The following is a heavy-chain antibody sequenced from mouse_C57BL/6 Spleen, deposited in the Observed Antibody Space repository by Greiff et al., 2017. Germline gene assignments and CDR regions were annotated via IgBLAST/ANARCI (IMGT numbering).Heavy chain of an antibody. CDR1: GFSLTSYG. D-gene: IGHD1-1*01. V-gene: IGHV2-6-1*01. CDR2: IWSDGST. J-gene: IGHJ4*01. Sequence: VQLKESGPGLVAPSQRLSLTCTVSGFSLTSYGVHWVRQPPGKGLEWLVVIWSDGSTTYNSALKSRLSISKDNSKSQVFLKMNSLQTDDTAMYYCARHDYGSHYAMDYWGQGTSVTVSS. CDR3: ARHDYGSHYAMDY.